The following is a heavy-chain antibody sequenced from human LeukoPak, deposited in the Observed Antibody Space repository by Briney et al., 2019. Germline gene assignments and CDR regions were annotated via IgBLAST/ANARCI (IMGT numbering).Heavy chain of an antibody. Sequence: ASVKVSCKASGYTFTSYYMHWVRQAPGQGLEWMGWMNPNSGNTGYAQKFQGRVAMTRNTSISTAYMELSSLRSEDTAVYYCARTGAGWFDPWGQGTLVTVSS. V-gene: IGHV1-8*02. D-gene: IGHD3-10*01. CDR2: MNPNSGNT. J-gene: IGHJ5*02. CDR3: ARTGAGWFDP. CDR1: GYTFTSYY.